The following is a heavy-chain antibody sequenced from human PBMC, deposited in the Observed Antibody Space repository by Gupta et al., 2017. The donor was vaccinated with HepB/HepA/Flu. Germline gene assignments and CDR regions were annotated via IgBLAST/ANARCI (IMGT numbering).Heavy chain of an antibody. Sequence: EVQLVYSVGVFLQLSGSLCLSCSSSVFTFSSYSMNWVRQAPGKGLEWVSYISSSSTIYYAGSVKGRFTISRDNAKNSLYLQMNSLRDEDTAVYYGARRRTTAMVTSYYYYYMDVWGKGTTVTVSS. J-gene: IGHJ6*03. CDR1: VFTFSSYS. CDR2: ISSSSTI. CDR3: ARRRTTAMVTSYYYYYMDV. V-gene: IGHV3-48*02. D-gene: IGHD5-18*01.